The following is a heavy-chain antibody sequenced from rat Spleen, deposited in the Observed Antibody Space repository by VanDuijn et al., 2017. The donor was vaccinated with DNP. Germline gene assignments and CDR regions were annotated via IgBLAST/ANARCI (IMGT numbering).Heavy chain of an antibody. CDR1: GFTFSNYY. J-gene: IGHJ3*01. Sequence: EVQLVESGGGLVQPGRSMKLSCAASGFTFSNYYMAWVRQAPTKGLELVAYISYAGGSTYHGDSVKGRFTISRDNAENTVYLQMNSLQTEDTAMYFCASLNYGGYRRALGNFDYWGQGILVTVSS. CDR3: ASLNYGGYRRALGNFDY. D-gene: IGHD1-11*01. CDR2: ISYAGGST. V-gene: IGHV5-22*01.